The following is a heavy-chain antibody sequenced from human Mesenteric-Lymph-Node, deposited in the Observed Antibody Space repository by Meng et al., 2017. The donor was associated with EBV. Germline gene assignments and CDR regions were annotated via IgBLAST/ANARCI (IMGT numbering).Heavy chain of an antibody. CDR2: SRQSVDT. Sequence: VQRQQWCVGLLGASEHLSLPCEASGGSSSGYLWSLVRQPPRKGLEYIGESRQSVDTTYNPSLKSRVTKSVDRSRNQFSLKMASVTAADTAVYYCARGAIFGIVITYFDYWSQGTLVTVSS. J-gene: IGHJ4*02. D-gene: IGHD3-3*02. CDR3: ARGAIFGIVITYFDY. V-gene: IGHV4-34*01. CDR1: GGSSSGYL.